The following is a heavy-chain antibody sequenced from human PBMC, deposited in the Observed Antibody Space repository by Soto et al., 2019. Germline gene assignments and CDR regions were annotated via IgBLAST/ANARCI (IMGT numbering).Heavy chain of an antibody. D-gene: IGHD6-6*01. V-gene: IGHV3-30*18. CDR2: ISYDGSNK. Sequence: GGSLRLSCAASGFTFSSYGMHWVRQAPGKGLEWVAVISYDGSNKYYADSVKGRFTISRDNSKNTLYLQMNSLRAEDTAVYYCAKDIYSSSSVDNWFDPWGQGTLVTVSS. J-gene: IGHJ5*02. CDR1: GFTFSSYG. CDR3: AKDIYSSSSVDNWFDP.